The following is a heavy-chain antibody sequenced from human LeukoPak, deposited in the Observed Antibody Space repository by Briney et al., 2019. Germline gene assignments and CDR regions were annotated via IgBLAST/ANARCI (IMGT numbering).Heavy chain of an antibody. CDR3: ARRRDYYGSGSYYTPPHWFDP. D-gene: IGHD3-10*01. CDR2: INHSGST. J-gene: IGHJ5*02. Sequence: SETLSLTCAVYGGSFSGYYWSWIRQPPGKGLEWIGEINHSGSTNCNPSLKSRVTISVDTSKNQFSLKLSSVTAADTAVYYCARRRDYYGSGSYYTPPHWFDPWGQGTLVTVSS. V-gene: IGHV4-34*01. CDR1: GGSFSGYY.